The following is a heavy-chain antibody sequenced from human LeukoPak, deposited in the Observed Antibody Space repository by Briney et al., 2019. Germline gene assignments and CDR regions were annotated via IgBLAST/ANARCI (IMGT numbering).Heavy chain of an antibody. D-gene: IGHD3-10*01. Sequence: PSGTLSLTCVVSGGSIGSNNWWSWVRQSPGKGLEWIGEISHSGSTNYNPSLKSRVTISVDKSKNQFSLELTSVTAADTAVYYCARGGLTFGGHWGQGALVTVSS. CDR1: GGSIGSNNW. CDR2: ISHSGST. J-gene: IGHJ4*02. V-gene: IGHV4-4*02. CDR3: ARGGLTFGGH.